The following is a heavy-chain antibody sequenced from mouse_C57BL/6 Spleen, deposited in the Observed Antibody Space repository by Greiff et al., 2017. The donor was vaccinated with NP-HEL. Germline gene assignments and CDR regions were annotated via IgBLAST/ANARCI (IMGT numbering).Heavy chain of an antibody. CDR2: ISDGGSYT. CDR1: GFTFSSYA. V-gene: IGHV5-4*03. D-gene: IGHD2-10*01. CDR3: ARPYLH. J-gene: IGHJ4*01. Sequence: EVKLEESGGGLVKPGGSLHLSCAASGFTFSSYAMSWVRQTPEKRLEWVATISDGGSYTYYPDNVKGRFTISRDNAKNNLYLQMSHLKSEDTAMYYCARPYLHWGQGTSVTVSS.